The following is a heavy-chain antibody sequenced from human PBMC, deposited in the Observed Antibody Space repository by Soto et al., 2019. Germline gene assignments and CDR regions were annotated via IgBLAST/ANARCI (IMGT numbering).Heavy chain of an antibody. CDR3: ASGYDYGWVREDY. J-gene: IGHJ4*02. CDR1: GGSISSGGYY. D-gene: IGHD5-12*01. V-gene: IGHV4-31*03. Sequence: QVQLQESGPGLVKPSQTLSLTCTVSGGSISSGGYYWRWIRQHPGQGLEWIGYIYYSGSTYYNPSLKSRVTISVDTSKSQFSLKLSSVTAADTAVYYCASGYDYGWVREDYWCQGTLVTVSS. CDR2: IYYSGST.